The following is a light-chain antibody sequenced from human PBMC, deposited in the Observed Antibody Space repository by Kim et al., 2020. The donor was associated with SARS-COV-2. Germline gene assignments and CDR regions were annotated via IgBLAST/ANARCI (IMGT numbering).Light chain of an antibody. CDR2: DTH. CDR1: TGLLTSGHY. J-gene: IGLJ3*02. Sequence: QAVVTQEPSLTVSPGGTVTLTCASSTGLLTSGHYPHWFQQKPGQAPRALIYDTHIKYSWTPARFSGSLLGGKAALSLSGAQPEDEADYYCVPFYNGPRVFGGGTKLTVL. V-gene: IGLV7-46*01. CDR3: VPFYNGPRV.